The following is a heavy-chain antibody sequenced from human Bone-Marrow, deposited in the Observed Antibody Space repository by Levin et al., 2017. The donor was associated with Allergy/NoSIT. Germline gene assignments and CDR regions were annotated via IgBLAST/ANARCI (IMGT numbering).Heavy chain of an antibody. J-gene: IGHJ6*02. CDR2: MNPNSGNT. D-gene: IGHD3-3*01. Sequence: ASVKVSCKASGYTFTSYDINWVRQATGQGLEWMGWMNPNSGNTGYAQKFQGRVTMTRNTSISTAYMELSSLRSEDTAVYYCASSDFWSGYSPSYYYYYGMDVWGQGTTVTVSS. CDR3: ASSDFWSGYSPSYYYYYGMDV. V-gene: IGHV1-8*01. CDR1: GYTFTSYD.